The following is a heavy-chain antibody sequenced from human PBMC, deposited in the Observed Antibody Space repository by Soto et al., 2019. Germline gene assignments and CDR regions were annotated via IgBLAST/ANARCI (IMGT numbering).Heavy chain of an antibody. V-gene: IGHV3-23*01. Sequence: EVQLLESGGGLVQPGGSLRLSCAASGFTFSTYAMNWVRQAPGEGLEWVSGISGSGGSTYYAASAKGRLTISRDNSKNTLDLQMNSLRADDTAVYYCAKEGGGNSYYFDYWGQGTLVSVSS. CDR1: GFTFSTYA. CDR3: AKEGGGNSYYFDY. CDR2: ISGSGGST. J-gene: IGHJ4*02. D-gene: IGHD4-4*01.